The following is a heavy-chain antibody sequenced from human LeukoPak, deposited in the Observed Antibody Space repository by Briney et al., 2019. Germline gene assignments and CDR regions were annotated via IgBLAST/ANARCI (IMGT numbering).Heavy chain of an antibody. V-gene: IGHV3-21*01. Sequence: GGSLRLSCAASGFTFSSYSMNWVRQAPGKGPEWVSSISSSSSYIYYADSVKGRFTISRDNAKNSLYLQMNSLRAEDTAVYYCARGESPVNTFDYWGQGTLVTVSS. CDR1: GFTFSSYS. D-gene: IGHD4-11*01. J-gene: IGHJ4*02. CDR2: ISSSSSYI. CDR3: ARGESPVNTFDY.